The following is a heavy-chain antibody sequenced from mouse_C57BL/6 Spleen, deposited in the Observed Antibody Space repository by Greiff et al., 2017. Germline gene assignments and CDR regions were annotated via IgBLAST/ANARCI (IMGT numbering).Heavy chain of an antibody. V-gene: IGHV1-59*01. CDR1: GYTFTSYW. CDR2: IDPSDSYT. D-gene: IGHD3-3*01. J-gene: IGHJ1*03. Sequence: QVQLQQSGAELVRPGTSVKLSCKASGYTFTSYWMHWVKQRPGQGLEWIGVIDPSDSYTNYNQKFKGKATLTVDTASSTAYMQLSSLTSEDSAVYYCARETRGYFDVWGTGTTVTVSS. CDR3: ARETRGYFDV.